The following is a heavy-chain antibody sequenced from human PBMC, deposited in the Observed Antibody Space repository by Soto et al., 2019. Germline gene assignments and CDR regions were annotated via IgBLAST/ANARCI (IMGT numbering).Heavy chain of an antibody. V-gene: IGHV1-69*01. J-gene: IGHJ4*02. D-gene: IGHD2-15*01. CDR2: IIPIFGTA. CDR1: GGTFSSYA. CDR3: ARRRNRYCSGGSCYVFDY. Sequence: QVQLVQSGAEVKKPGSSVKVSCKASGGTFSSYAISWVRQAPGQGLEWMGGIIPIFGTANYAQKFQGRVTITADESTSTAYMELSGLRSEDTAVYYCARRRNRYCSGGSCYVFDYWGQGTLVTVSS.